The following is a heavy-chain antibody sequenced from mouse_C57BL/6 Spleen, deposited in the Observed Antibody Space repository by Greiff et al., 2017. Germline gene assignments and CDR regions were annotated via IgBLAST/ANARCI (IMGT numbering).Heavy chain of an antibody. Sequence: EVQLQQSGPELVKPGASVKISCKASGYTFTDYYMNWVKQSHGKSLEWIGDINPNNGGTSYNQKFKGKATLTVDKSSSTAYMELRSLTSEDSAVYYCARLPLNWEGNAMDYWGQGTSVTVSS. D-gene: IGHD4-1*02. CDR2: INPNNGGT. V-gene: IGHV1-26*01. CDR3: ARLPLNWEGNAMDY. J-gene: IGHJ4*01. CDR1: GYTFTDYY.